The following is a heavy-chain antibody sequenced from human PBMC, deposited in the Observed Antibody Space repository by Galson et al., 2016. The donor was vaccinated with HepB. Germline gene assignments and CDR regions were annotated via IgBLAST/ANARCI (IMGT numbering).Heavy chain of an antibody. V-gene: IGHV3-21*01. CDR3: ARDILWFGELTRVYYFDY. J-gene: IGHJ4*02. CDR1: GFTFSSYS. CDR2: ISSSSSYI. Sequence: SLRLSCAASGFTFSSYSMNWVRQAPGKGLEWVSSISSSSSYIHYADSVKGRFTISRDNAKNSPYLQMSSLRAEDTAVYYCARDILWFGELTRVYYFDYWGQGTLVTVSS. D-gene: IGHD3-10*01.